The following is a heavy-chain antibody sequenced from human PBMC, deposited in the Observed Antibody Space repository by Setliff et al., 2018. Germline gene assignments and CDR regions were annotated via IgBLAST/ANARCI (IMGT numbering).Heavy chain of an antibody. D-gene: IGHD2-8*01. CDR3: LRLVRYCSRTSCQRTSGDEV. CDR2: ISAYNGDT. V-gene: IGHV1-18*01. J-gene: IGHJ4*02. CDR1: GYTFTNYG. Sequence: ASVKVSCKASGYTFTNYGINWVRQAPGQGLEWIGWISAYNGDTNYAQKLQGRVTMTTDTSTSTAYMELRSLRSDDTAVYYCLRLVRYCSRTSCQRTSGDEVWGQGTLVTVSS.